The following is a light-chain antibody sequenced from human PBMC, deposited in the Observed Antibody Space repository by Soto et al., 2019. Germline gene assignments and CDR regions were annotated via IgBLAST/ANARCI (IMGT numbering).Light chain of an antibody. V-gene: IGKV2-28*01. J-gene: IGKJ1*01. CDR3: MQALQSPRT. Sequence: EIVMTQSPLSLSVTPGEPASISCRSSQSLLHTNGYNYLDSYLQKPGQSPQLLIYLGSNRSSGVPDRFSGSGSGTDLTLRISSVEAEEVGVYYCMQALQSPRTFGQGTKVEIK. CDR2: LGS. CDR1: QSLLHTNGYNY.